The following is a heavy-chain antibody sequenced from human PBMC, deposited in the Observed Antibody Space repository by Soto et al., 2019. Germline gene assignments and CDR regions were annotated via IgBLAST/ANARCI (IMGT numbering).Heavy chain of an antibody. D-gene: IGHD1-1*01. Sequence: QVQLQESGPGLVKPSQTLSLTCTVSSGSISSGAYYWNWIRQHPGKGLEWFGYIHYSGTTYYNPSLKSRVTMSVDTSRNQFSLKLSSMTAADTAVYYCARDASTNWHYFDSWGQGILVTVSS. CDR2: IHYSGTT. CDR3: ARDASTNWHYFDS. CDR1: SGSISSGAYY. V-gene: IGHV4-31*03. J-gene: IGHJ4*02.